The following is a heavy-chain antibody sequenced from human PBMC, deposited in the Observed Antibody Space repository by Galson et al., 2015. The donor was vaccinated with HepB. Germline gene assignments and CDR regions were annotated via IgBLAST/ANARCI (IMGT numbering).Heavy chain of an antibody. CDR1: GFTFSSYA. CDR3: AKALYRQGFPTPPYSDYGMDV. V-gene: IGHV3-23*01. J-gene: IGHJ6*02. D-gene: IGHD4-11*01. CDR2: ISGSGGST. Sequence: SLRLSCAASGFTFSSYAMSWVRQAPGKGLEWVSAISGSGGSTYYADSVKGRFTISRDNSKNTLYLQMNSLRAEDTAVYYCAKALYRQGFPTPPYSDYGMDVWGQGTTVTVSS.